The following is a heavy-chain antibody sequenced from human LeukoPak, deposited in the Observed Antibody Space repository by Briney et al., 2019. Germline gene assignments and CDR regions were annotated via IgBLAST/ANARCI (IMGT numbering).Heavy chain of an antibody. CDR3: ARAKLETCMDV. CDR2: ISYDGSNE. CDR1: GFTFSDFP. J-gene: IGHJ6*02. V-gene: IGHV3-30*04. Sequence: GRSLRLSCAASGFTFSDFPMHWVRQAPGKGLEWVAVISYDGSNEYYADSVKGRFSISRDNSKNTLYLQMNSLRAEDTAMYYCARAKLETCMDVWGQGTTVTVSS. D-gene: IGHD1-1*01.